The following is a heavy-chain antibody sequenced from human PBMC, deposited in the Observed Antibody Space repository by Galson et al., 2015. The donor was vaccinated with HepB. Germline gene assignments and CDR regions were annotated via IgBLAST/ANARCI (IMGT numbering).Heavy chain of an antibody. V-gene: IGHV1-24*01. CDR2: FDPEDGET. CDR3: ATEGDSGSPTGYYYYGMDV. Sequence: SVKVSCKVSGYTLTELSMHWVRQAPGKGLEWMGGFDPEDGETIYAQKFQGRVTMTEDTSTDTAYMELSSLRSEDTAVYYCATEGDSGSPTGYYYYGMDVWGQGTTVTVSS. CDR1: GYTLTELS. J-gene: IGHJ6*02. D-gene: IGHD1-26*01.